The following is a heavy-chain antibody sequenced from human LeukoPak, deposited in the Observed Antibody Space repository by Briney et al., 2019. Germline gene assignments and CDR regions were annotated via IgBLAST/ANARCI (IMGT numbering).Heavy chain of an antibody. CDR3: AKGYSSSAGPYDY. J-gene: IGHJ4*02. D-gene: IGHD6-6*01. V-gene: IGHV3-21*04. CDR1: GFTFSNYG. CDR2: ISTSSSYI. Sequence: GGSLRLSCAASGFTFSNYGMHWVRQAPGKGLEWLSYISTSSSYIYYADSVKGRFTVSRDNAMNSLFLQMNSLRAEDMALYYCAKGYSSSAGPYDYWGQGTLVTVSS.